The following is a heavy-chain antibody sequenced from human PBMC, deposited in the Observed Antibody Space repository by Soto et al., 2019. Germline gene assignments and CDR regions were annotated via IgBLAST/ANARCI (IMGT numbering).Heavy chain of an antibody. V-gene: IGHV4-59*01. CDR3: ARGAAAAGTGLASSQYYHGMDV. D-gene: IGHD6-13*01. CDR2: IYYSGST. Sequence: QVQLQESGPGLVKPSETLSLTCTVSGGSMSSYYWSWIRQPPGKGLEWIGYIYYSGSTNYNPSLNHRVTISVDTSKNQFSLKLSSVIAADTAVYYCARGAAAAGTGLASSQYYHGMDVWGQGTTVTVSS. CDR1: GGSMSSYY. J-gene: IGHJ6*02.